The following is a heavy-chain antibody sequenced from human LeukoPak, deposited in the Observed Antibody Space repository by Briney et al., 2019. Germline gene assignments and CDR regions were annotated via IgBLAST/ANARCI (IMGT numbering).Heavy chain of an antibody. CDR1: GFTFSSYA. CDR3: AKVGSSGYYYRWFDP. V-gene: IGHV3-23*01. CDR2: ISGSGGST. D-gene: IGHD3-22*01. Sequence: SGGSLRLSCAASGFTFSSYAMSWVRQAPGKGLEWVSAISGSGGSTYYADSVKGRFTISRDNSKNTLYLQMNSLRAEDTAVYYCAKVGSSGYYYRWFDPWGQGTLVTVSS. J-gene: IGHJ5*02.